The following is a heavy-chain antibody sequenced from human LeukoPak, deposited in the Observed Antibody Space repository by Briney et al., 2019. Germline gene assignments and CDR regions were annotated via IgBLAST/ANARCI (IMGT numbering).Heavy chain of an antibody. Sequence: GGSLRLSCAASGFTVSNNRLSWVRQAPGMGLEWVSAISGSGGSTYYADSVKGRFTISRDNSKNTLYLQMNSLRAEDTAVYYCAKSKVGAPYWGQGTLVTVSS. D-gene: IGHD1-26*01. CDR2: ISGSGGST. CDR3: AKSKVGAPY. V-gene: IGHV3-23*01. CDR1: GFTVSNNR. J-gene: IGHJ4*02.